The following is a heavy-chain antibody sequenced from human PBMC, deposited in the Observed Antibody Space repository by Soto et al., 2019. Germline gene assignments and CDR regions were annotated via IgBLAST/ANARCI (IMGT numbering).Heavy chain of an antibody. CDR2: MNPNPGNP. CDR3: ARRAETNGWNGFGADKYYFDF. Sequence: ASVKVSCKASGYTFTSYDIYWVRQATGQGLEWMGGMNPNPGNPGYAKKFQGRVTMTSDTSISTAHMELSSLRSEDTAVYYSARRAETNGWNGFGADKYYFDFWGQGTLVTVSS. CDR1: GYTFTSYD. J-gene: IGHJ4*02. D-gene: IGHD1-1*01. V-gene: IGHV1-8*01.